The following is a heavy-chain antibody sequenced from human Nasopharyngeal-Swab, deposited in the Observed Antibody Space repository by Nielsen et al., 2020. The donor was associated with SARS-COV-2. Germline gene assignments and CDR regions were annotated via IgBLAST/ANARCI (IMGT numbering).Heavy chain of an antibody. D-gene: IGHD6-13*01. Sequence: VRQAPGKGLEWGASISGSNNYTYYADPVKGRFTISRDNAKNSLFLQVNSLRAEDTAVYYCAREGGRFSSTWYYYSYGMDVWGQGTTVTVSS. CDR3: AREGGRFSSTWYYYSYGMDV. CDR2: ISGSNNYT. J-gene: IGHJ6*02. V-gene: IGHV3-21*06.